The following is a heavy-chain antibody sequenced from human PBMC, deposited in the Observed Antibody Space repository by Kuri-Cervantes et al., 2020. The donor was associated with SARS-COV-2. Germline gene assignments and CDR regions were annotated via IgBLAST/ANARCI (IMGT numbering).Heavy chain of an antibody. V-gene: IGHV4-39*07. D-gene: IGHD2-2*01. CDR2: IYYSGST. J-gene: IGHJ5*02. CDR3: ARGQVVVVPAATPGGWFDP. Sequence: SETLSLTCTVSGGSISSSSYYWGWIRQPPGKGLEWIGSIYYSGSTYYNPSLKSRVTISVDTSKNQFSLKLSSVTAAGTAVYYCARGQVVVVPAATPGGWFDPWGQGTLVTVSS. CDR1: GGSISSSSYY.